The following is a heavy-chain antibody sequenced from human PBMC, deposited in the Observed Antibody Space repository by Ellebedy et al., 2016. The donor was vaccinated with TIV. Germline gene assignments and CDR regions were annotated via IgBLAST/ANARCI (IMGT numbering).Heavy chain of an antibody. V-gene: IGHV1-3*01. J-gene: IGHJ4*02. Sequence: AASVKVSCKASGYTFTSYAMHWVRQAPGQRLEWMGWINAGNGNTKYSQKFQGRVTITRDTSANTAYMALSSLRSEDTAVYYCARGRGDGYNLNLYYWGQGALVSVSS. CDR2: INAGNGNT. CDR1: GYTFTSYA. D-gene: IGHD5-24*01. CDR3: ARGRGDGYNLNLYY.